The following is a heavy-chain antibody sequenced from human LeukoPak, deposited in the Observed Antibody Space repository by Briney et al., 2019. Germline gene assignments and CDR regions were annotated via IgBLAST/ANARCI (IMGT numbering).Heavy chain of an antibody. V-gene: IGHV1-18*01. CDR3: ARAPLWAEYTSCYLY. Sequence: ASVKVSCKASGYTFTSYGISWVRQAPGQGLEWMGWISAYNGNTNYAQKLQGRVTITADESTSTAYMELSSLRSEDTAVYYCARAPLWAEYTSCYLYWGQGTLVTVSS. D-gene: IGHD2-2*01. CDR1: GYTFTSYG. CDR2: ISAYNGNT. J-gene: IGHJ4*02.